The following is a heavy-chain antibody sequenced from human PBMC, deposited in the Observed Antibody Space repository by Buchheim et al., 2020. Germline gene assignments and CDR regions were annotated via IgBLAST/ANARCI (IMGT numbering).Heavy chain of an antibody. D-gene: IGHD1-26*01. J-gene: IGHJ5*02. CDR1: GFTFSSYA. CDR3: ARDVGATSRHNWFDP. V-gene: IGHV3-30-3*01. CDR2: ISYDGSNK. Sequence: QVQLVESGGGVVQPGRSLRLSCAASGFTFSSYAMHWVRQAPGKGLEWVAVISYDGSNKYYADSVKGRFTISRATSKNTLYLQMNSLRAEDTAVYYCARDVGATSRHNWFDPWGQGTL.